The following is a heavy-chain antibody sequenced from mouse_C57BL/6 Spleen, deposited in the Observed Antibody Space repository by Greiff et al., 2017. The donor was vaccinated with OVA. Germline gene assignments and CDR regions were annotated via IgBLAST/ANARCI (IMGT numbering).Heavy chain of an antibody. CDR3: ARDPRYSRAWYFDV. J-gene: IGHJ1*03. V-gene: IGHV5-16*01. D-gene: IGHD2-12*01. Sequence: EVKLQESEGGLVQPGSSMKLSCTASGFTFSDYYMAWVRQVPEKGLEWVANINYDGSSTYYLDSLKSRFIISRDNAKNILYLQMSSLKSEDTATYYCARDPRYSRAWYFDVWGTGTTVTVSS. CDR2: INYDGSST. CDR1: GFTFSDYY.